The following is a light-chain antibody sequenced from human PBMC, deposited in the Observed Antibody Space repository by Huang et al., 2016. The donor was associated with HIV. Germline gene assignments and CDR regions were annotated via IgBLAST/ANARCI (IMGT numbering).Light chain of an antibody. J-gene: IGKJ2*01. CDR1: QSILHSNGYNY. CDR3: MQAQQTPYT. V-gene: IGKV2-28*01. CDR2: MGS. Sequence: DIVMTQSPLSLAVTPGEPASISCRSSQSILHSNGYNYLDWYVQKPGQSPQLLIYMGSNRASGVPDRISGGGSGVEFTLKISRVEAEDVGVYYCMQAQQTPYTFGLGTKLEIK.